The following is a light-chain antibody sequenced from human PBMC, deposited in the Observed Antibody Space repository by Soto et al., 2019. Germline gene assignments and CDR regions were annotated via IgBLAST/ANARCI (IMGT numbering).Light chain of an antibody. CDR1: QSVTSGY. CDR3: QHYSSSPPAIT. Sequence: EIVLTQSPGTLSLSPGERSTLSCRASQSVTSGYLAWYQQQPNQAPRLLIYGASYRATDIPDRFSGGGSGTDFTLTISSLEPEDFAVYYCQHYSSSPPAITFGQGTRREIK. J-gene: IGKJ5*01. V-gene: IGKV3-20*01. CDR2: GAS.